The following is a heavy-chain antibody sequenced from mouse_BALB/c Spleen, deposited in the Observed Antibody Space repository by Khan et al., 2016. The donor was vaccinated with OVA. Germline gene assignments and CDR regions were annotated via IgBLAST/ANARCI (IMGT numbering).Heavy chain of an antibody. D-gene: IGHD4-1*02. J-gene: IGHJ1*01. CDR2: INTYTGQP. CDR3: ARSNSYWYFDV. CDR1: GYTFTNYG. Sequence: QIQLVQSGPELKKPGETVKISCKASGYTFTNYGMNWVKQAPGKGLKWMGWINTYTGQPTYADDFKGRFAFSLETSASTAYLQINNLKNEDTATYVCARSNSYWYFDVWGAGTTVTGSS. V-gene: IGHV9-3-1*01.